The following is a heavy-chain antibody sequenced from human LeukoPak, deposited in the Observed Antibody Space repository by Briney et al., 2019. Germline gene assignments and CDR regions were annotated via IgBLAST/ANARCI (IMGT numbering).Heavy chain of an antibody. J-gene: IGHJ4*02. CDR3: ATDELTGQLVF. CDR2: IIPIFGAA. D-gene: IGHD1-7*01. CDR1: GGSFTKYT. Sequence: GSSVKVSCKASGGSFTKYTLSWVRQAPGQGLEWMGGIIPIFGAANYAQKFRGRLTVTADESTTTAYMELSSLTSEDTAVYFCATDELTGQLVFWGQGTRVTVSS. V-gene: IGHV1-69*01.